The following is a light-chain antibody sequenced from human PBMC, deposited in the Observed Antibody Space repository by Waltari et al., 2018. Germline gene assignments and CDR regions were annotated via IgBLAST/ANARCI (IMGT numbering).Light chain of an antibody. CDR3: QHYLRLPVT. CDR2: GAS. Sequence: EIVLTQSPGTLSLSLGERATLSCRASQSVSRALTWYQQKPGQAPRLPIYGASTRAPGIPDRFSGSGSGTAFSLTIIRLEPDDFAVYYCQHYLRLPVTFGQGTTVEI. CDR1: QSVSRA. J-gene: IGKJ1*01. V-gene: IGKV3-20*01.